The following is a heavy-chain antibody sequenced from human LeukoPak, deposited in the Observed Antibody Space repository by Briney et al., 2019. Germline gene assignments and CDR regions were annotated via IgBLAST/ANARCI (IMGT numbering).Heavy chain of an antibody. CDR1: GFTFDDYA. Sequence: GRSLRLSCAASGFTFDDYAMHWVRQAPGKGLEWVSGISWNSGSIGYADSVKGRFTISRDNAKTSLYLQMNSLRAEDMALYYCAKAAYYYGSGSYYYFDYWGQGTLVTVSS. CDR2: ISWNSGSI. J-gene: IGHJ4*02. D-gene: IGHD3-10*01. CDR3: AKAAYYYGSGSYYYFDY. V-gene: IGHV3-9*03.